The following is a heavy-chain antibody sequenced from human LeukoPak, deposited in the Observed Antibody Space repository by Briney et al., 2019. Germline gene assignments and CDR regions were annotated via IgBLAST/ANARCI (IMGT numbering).Heavy chain of an antibody. V-gene: IGHV3-30*04. D-gene: IGHD6-19*01. Sequence: GSLRLSCAASGFTFSSYAMHWVRQAPGKGLEWVAVISYDGSNKYYADSVKGRFTISRVNSKNTLYLQMNSLRAEDTAVYYCARHSSGWYGFDYWGQGTLVTVPS. J-gene: IGHJ4*02. CDR2: ISYDGSNK. CDR1: GFTFSSYA. CDR3: ARHSSGWYGFDY.